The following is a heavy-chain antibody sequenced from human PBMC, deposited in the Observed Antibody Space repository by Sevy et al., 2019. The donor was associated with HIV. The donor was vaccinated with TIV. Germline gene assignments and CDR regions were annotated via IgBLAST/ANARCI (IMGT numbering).Heavy chain of an antibody. D-gene: IGHD2-21*02. CDR1: GYSFSSHW. CDR3: TRQKRSADFLDY. V-gene: IGHV5-51*01. CDR2: IYPSDSET. Sequence: GESLKISCMASGYSFSSHWIGWVRQKPGKGLEWVGIIYPSDSETTYCPSFQGQVTMSADKSINTAYLQWSSLKASDSAMYYCTRQKRSADFLDYWGQGTLVIVSS. J-gene: IGHJ4*02.